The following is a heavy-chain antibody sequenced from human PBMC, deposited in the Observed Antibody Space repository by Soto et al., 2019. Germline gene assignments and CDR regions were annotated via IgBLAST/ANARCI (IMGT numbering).Heavy chain of an antibody. D-gene: IGHD3-3*01. CDR3: ARVYGWQIFGVVTPYYFDY. CDR2: IYYSGST. J-gene: IGHJ4*02. CDR1: GGSISSGDYY. V-gene: IGHV4-30-4*01. Sequence: QVQLQESGPGLVKPSQTLSLTCTVSGGSISSGDYYWSWIRQPPGKGLEWIGYIYYSGSTYYNPSPKSRVTISVDASKTQFSLKLSSVTAADTAVYYCARVYGWQIFGVVTPYYFDYWGQGTLVTVSS.